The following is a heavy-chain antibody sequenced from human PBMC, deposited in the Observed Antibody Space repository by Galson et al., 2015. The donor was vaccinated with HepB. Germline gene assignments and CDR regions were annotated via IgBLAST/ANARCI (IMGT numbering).Heavy chain of an antibody. V-gene: IGHV3-21*01. J-gene: IGHJ6*02. CDR3: ARDRVQLWSWGSYYYYGMDV. CDR2: ISSSSSYI. CDR1: GFTFSSYS. D-gene: IGHD5-18*01. Sequence: SLRLSCAASGFTFSSYSMNWVRQAPGKGLEWVSSISSSSSYIYYADSVKGRFTISRDNAKNSLYLQMNSPRAEDTAVYYCARDRVQLWSWGSYYYYGMDVWGQGTTVTVSS.